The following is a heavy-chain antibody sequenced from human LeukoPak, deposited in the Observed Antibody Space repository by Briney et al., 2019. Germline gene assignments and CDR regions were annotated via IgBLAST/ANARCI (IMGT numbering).Heavy chain of an antibody. CDR3: ARAMQSYSSGWYVPVVDY. V-gene: IGHV1-3*03. CDR2: INAGNGNT. Sequence: GASVKVSCKASGYTFTSYAMHWVRQAPGQRLEWMGWINAGNGNTKYSQEFQGRVTITRGTSASTAYMELSSLRSEDMAVYYCARAMQSYSSGWYVPVVDYWGQGTLVTVSS. D-gene: IGHD6-19*01. J-gene: IGHJ4*02. CDR1: GYTFTSYA.